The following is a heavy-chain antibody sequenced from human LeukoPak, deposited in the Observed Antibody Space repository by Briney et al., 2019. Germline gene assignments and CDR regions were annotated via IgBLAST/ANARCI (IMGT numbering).Heavy chain of an antibody. V-gene: IGHV4-59*01. D-gene: IGHD1-7*01. J-gene: IGHJ5*02. CDR2: IYYSGST. Sequence: SEALSLTCTVSGGSISSYYWSWIRQPPGKGLEWIGYIYYSGSTNYNPSLKSRVTISVDTSKNQFSLKLSSVTAADTAVYYCARQWGTTSSWFDPWGQGTLVTVSS. CDR1: GGSISSYY. CDR3: ARQWGTTSSWFDP.